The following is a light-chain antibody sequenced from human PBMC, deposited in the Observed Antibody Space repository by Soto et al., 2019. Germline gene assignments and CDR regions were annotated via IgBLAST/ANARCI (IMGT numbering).Light chain of an antibody. CDR1: SASIGAGYE. CDR2: GNG. V-gene: IGLV1-40*01. CDR3: QAYGKRVTAYG. J-gene: IGLJ1*01. Sequence: QSVLTQPPSVSGAPGQRVTISCSGTSASIGAGYEVPWYHQLPGTAPKLVVSGNGNRPSGVPDRLSAAKSGTSASLAITGLQAEEEGQYYCQAYGKRVTAYGFGTGSKVTVL.